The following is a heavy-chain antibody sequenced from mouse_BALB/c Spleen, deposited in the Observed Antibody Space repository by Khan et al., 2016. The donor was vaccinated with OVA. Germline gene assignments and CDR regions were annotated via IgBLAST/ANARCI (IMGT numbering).Heavy chain of an antibody. CDR2: ISSGDST. CDR1: GFTFSNYA. CDR3: ARDYCFAY. V-gene: IGHV5-6-5*01. J-gene: IGHJ3*01. Sequence: EVELVQSGGGLVKPGGSLKLSCAASGFTFSNYAMSWVRQSPEKRLEWVASISSGDSTYYHESVKGRFTISRDNARNILYLQMSSLRSEDTTMYYCARDYCFAYWGQGTLVTVSA.